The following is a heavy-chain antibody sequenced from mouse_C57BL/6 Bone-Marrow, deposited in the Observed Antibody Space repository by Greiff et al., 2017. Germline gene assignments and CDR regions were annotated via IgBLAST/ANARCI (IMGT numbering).Heavy chain of an antibody. J-gene: IGHJ2*01. CDR3: ARTWSLDY. CDR1: GFTFSDYG. V-gene: IGHV5-17*01. CDR2: ISSGSSTI. Sequence: EVQLLESGGGLVKPGGSLKLSCAASGFTFSDYGMHWVRQAPEQGLEWVAYISSGSSTIYYADTVKGRFTISRDNAKNTLCLQMTSLRSEDTAMDYCARTWSLDYWGQGTTLTVSS.